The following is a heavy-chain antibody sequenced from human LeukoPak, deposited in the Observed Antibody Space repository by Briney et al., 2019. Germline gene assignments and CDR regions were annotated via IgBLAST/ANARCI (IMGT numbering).Heavy chain of an antibody. CDR2: IKQDGSEK. CDR3: ARARPYYYDSSGYYDYFDY. CDR1: GFTFSSYW. V-gene: IGHV3-7*01. Sequence: GGPLRLSCAASGFTFSSYWMSWVRQAPGKGLEWVANIKQDGSEKYYVDSVKGRFTISRDNAKNSLYLQMNSLRAEDTAVYHCARARPYYYDSSGYYDYFDYWGQGILVTVSS. D-gene: IGHD3-22*01. J-gene: IGHJ4*02.